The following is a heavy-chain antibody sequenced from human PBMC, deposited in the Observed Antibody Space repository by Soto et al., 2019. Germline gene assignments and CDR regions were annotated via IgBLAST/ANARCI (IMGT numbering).Heavy chain of an antibody. Sequence: DLEESGGGVVQPGTSLRLSCVASGFTFSSYGMHWVRQAPGQGLEWVAVIPNTENKKYYADSVKGRFTISRDNSQNTLFLQMDRLMSEDTAMYYCARTAGGRVSVALDIWGQGTMVTVS. CDR2: IPNTENKK. J-gene: IGHJ3*02. D-gene: IGHD6-13*01. V-gene: IGHV3-30-3*01. CDR1: GFTFSSYG. CDR3: ARTAGGRVSVALDI.